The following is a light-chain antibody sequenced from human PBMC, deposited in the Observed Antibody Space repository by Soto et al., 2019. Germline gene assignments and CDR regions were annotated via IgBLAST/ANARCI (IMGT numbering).Light chain of an antibody. V-gene: IGKV4-1*01. CDR1: QSVLYSSNNKNY. CDR3: QQYESTPPT. J-gene: IGKJ2*01. Sequence: DIVMTQSPDSLAVSLGERVTINCKSSQSVLYSSNNKNYLAWYQQRPGQPPKLLIYWASTRESGVPDRFSGSGSGTDFHLPITRLQAEDGACYYCQQYESTPPTFGQGTKLEIK. CDR2: WAS.